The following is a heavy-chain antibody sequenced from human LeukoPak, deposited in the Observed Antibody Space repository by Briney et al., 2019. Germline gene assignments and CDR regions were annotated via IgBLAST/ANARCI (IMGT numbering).Heavy chain of an antibody. J-gene: IGHJ5*02. CDR1: GGSISSSSYY. CDR3: ARGRIDGGIMKRNWFDP. V-gene: IGHV4-39*01. CDR2: IYYSGST. Sequence: SETLSLTCTVSGGSISSSSYYWGWIRQPPGKGLEWIGSIYYSGSTYYNPSLKSRVTISVDTSKNQFSLKLSSVTAADTAVYYCARGRIDGGIMKRNWFDPWGQGTLVTVSS. D-gene: IGHD3-16*01.